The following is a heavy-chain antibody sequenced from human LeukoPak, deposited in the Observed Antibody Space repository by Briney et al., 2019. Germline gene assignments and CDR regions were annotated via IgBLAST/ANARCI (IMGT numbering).Heavy chain of an antibody. J-gene: IGHJ3*02. V-gene: IGHV3-30*18. CDR3: AKYAYNWNAPDGFDM. CDR2: ISYDGSRK. D-gene: IGHD1-1*01. Sequence: PGGSLRLSCRASRFSFRDYDMHWVRQAPGKGLEWVAVISYDGSRKHYGDAVKGRFTISRDNSESTLFLQMNSLRIDDTSVYFCAKYAYNWNAPDGFDMWGQGTMVIVSS. CDR1: RFSFRDYD.